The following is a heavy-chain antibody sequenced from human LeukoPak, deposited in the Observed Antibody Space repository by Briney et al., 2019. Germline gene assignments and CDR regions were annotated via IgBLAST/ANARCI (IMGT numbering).Heavy chain of an antibody. Sequence: GASVKVSCKASGYTFTSYYMHWVRQAPGQGLEWMGIINPSGGSTSYAQKFQGRVTMTRDTSTSTVYMELSSLRSEDTAVYYCVSFPTVTTYAGYWGQGTLVTVSS. CDR3: VSFPTVTTYAGY. D-gene: IGHD4-17*01. CDR1: GYTFTSYY. J-gene: IGHJ4*02. V-gene: IGHV1-46*01. CDR2: INPSGGST.